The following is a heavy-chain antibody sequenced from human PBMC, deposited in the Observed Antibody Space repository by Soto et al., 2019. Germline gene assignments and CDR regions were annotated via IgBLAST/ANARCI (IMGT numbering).Heavy chain of an antibody. CDR3: ARDLCSSTSCYTSFNWFDP. D-gene: IGHD2-2*02. CDR1: GDSVSSNSAA. Sequence: SKTLALTCAISGDSVSSNSAAWNWIRQSPSRGLEWLGRTYYRSKWYNDYAVSVKSRITINPDTSKNQFSLQLNSVTPEDTAVYYCARDLCSSTSCYTSFNWFDPSAQGTLVPVSS. CDR2: TYYRSKWYN. V-gene: IGHV6-1*01. J-gene: IGHJ5*02.